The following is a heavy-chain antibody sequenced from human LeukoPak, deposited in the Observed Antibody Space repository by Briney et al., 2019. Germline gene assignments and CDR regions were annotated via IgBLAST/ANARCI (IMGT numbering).Heavy chain of an antibody. J-gene: IGHJ6*02. CDR1: GFTFSSYA. CDR2: ISGSGGST. CDR3: ARIREGDNYYYGMDV. Sequence: GGSLRLSCAASGFTFSSYAMSWVRQAPGKGLEWVSAISGSGGSTYYADSVKGRFTISRDNAKNSLYLQMNSLRAEDTAVYYCARIREGDNYYYGMDVWGQGTTVTVSS. V-gene: IGHV3-23*01. D-gene: IGHD2-21*02.